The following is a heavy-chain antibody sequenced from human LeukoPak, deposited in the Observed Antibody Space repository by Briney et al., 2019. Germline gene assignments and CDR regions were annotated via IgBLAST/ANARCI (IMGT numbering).Heavy chain of an antibody. CDR1: GFTFSSYG. CDR3: AKDLRPYCSGGSCSYNWFDP. J-gene: IGHJ5*02. Sequence: GGSLRLSCAASGFTFSSYGMHWVRQAPGKGLEWVAVISYDGSNKYYADSVKGRFTISRDNSKNTLYLQMNSLRAEDTAVYYCAKDLRPYCSGGSCSYNWFDPWGQGTLVTVSS. CDR2: ISYDGSNK. D-gene: IGHD2-15*01. V-gene: IGHV3-30*18.